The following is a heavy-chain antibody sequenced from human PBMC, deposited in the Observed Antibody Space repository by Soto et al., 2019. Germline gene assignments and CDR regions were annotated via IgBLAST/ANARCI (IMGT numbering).Heavy chain of an antibody. Sequence: PGGSLRLSCAASGFSFSTYSMNWVRQAPGKGLEWVSSISSSSSYIYYADSVKGRFTISRDNAKNSLYLQMNSLRAEDTAVYYCARDPSEGSGYYYYMDVWGKGTTVTVSS. V-gene: IGHV3-21*01. J-gene: IGHJ6*03. CDR1: GFSFSTYS. CDR3: ARDPSEGSGYYYYMDV. D-gene: IGHD2-15*01. CDR2: ISSSSSYI.